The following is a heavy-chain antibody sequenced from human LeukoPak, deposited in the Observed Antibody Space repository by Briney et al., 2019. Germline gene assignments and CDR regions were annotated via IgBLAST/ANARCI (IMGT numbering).Heavy chain of an antibody. CDR3: AKSSSSNCYSPHDY. D-gene: IGHD2-2*01. Sequence: GGSLRLSCTASGLTYSSFAMSWVRQAPGKGLEWVSVISGSGDSTYYAGSVRGRFTISRDNSKNTLYLQMNSLRAEDTAIYYCAKSSSSNCYSPHDYWGQGTLVTVSS. CDR1: GLTYSSFA. J-gene: IGHJ4*02. V-gene: IGHV3-23*01. CDR2: ISGSGDST.